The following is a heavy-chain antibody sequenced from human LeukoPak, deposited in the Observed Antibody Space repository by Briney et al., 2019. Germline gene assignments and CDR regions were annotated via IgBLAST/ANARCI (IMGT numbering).Heavy chain of an antibody. CDR3: ATLGGSRVYYYYYYGMDV. D-gene: IGHD1-26*01. J-gene: IGHJ6*02. CDR2: ISAYSGNT. Sequence: ASVKVSCKASGYTFTSYGISWVRQAPGQGLEWMGWISAYSGNTNYAQKLQGRVTMTEDTSTDTAYMELSSLRSEDTAVYYCATLGGSRVYYYYYYGMDVWGQGTTVTVSS. CDR1: GYTFTSYG. V-gene: IGHV1-18*01.